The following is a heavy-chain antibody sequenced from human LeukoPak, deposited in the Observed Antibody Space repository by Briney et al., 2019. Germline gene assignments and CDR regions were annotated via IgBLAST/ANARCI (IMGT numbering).Heavy chain of an antibody. CDR2: IKQDGSEK. Sequence: GGSLRLSCAASVFTFSSYWMSWVRQAPGKGLEWVANIKQDGSEKYYVDSVKGRFTISRDNAKNSLYLQMNSLRAEDTAVYYCARDKRRDYFDYWGQGTLVTVSS. CDR3: ARDKRRDYFDY. J-gene: IGHJ4*02. V-gene: IGHV3-7*01. CDR1: VFTFSSYW. D-gene: IGHD5-24*01.